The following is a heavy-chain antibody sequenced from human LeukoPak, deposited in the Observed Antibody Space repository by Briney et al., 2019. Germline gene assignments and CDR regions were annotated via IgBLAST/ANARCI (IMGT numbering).Heavy chain of an antibody. CDR3: ARDMHTGARYCSSTSCYWAY. CDR2: ISAYNGNT. J-gene: IGHJ4*02. Sequence: ASVKVSCKASGYTFTSYGFSWVRQAPGQGLEWMGWISAYNGNTNYAQKLQGRVTMTTDTSTSTAYMELRSLRSDNTAVYYCARDMHTGARYCSSTSCYWAYWGQGTLVTVSS. D-gene: IGHD2-2*01. CDR1: GYTFTSYG. V-gene: IGHV1-18*01.